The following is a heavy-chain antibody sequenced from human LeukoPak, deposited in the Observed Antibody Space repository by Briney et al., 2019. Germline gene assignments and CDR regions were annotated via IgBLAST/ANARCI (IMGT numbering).Heavy chain of an antibody. D-gene: IGHD6-13*01. V-gene: IGHV1-2*02. CDR1: GYTFTGYY. CDR2: INPNSGGT. J-gene: IGHJ4*02. Sequence: ASVKVSCKASGYTFTGYYMHWVRQAPGQGLEWMGWINPNSGGTNYAQKFQGRVTMTRDTSISTAYMELSRLRSDDTAVYYCARSSILALAAAGPYDYWGQGTLVTVSS. CDR3: ARSSILALAAAGPYDY.